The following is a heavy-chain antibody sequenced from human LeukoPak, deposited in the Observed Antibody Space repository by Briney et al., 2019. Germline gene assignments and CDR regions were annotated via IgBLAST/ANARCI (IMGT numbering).Heavy chain of an antibody. Sequence: PGGSLRLSCAASGFTSSTYSMNWVRQAPGKGLEWVSSISSSSSYIYYADSVKGRFTISRDNAKNSLYLQMSSLRAEDTAVYYCARTVAVAGTPFDYWGQGTLVTVSS. CDR3: ARTVAVAGTPFDY. D-gene: IGHD6-19*01. V-gene: IGHV3-21*01. J-gene: IGHJ4*02. CDR2: ISSSSSYI. CDR1: GFTSSTYS.